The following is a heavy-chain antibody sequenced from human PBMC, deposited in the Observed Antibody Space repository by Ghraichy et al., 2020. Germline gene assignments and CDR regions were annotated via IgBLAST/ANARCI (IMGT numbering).Heavy chain of an antibody. Sequence: GGSLRLSCAASGFTYSTYDMNWVRQAPGEGLEWVSSITGRGDTYYADSVKGRLTISRDNAKNSVYLQMNSLRAEDTAVYYCASPYHAGGSNWSIYWGQGTLVTVSS. D-gene: IGHD6-13*01. CDR1: GFTYSTYD. V-gene: IGHV3-69-1*01. J-gene: IGHJ4*02. CDR3: ASPYHAGGSNWSIY. CDR2: ITGRGDT.